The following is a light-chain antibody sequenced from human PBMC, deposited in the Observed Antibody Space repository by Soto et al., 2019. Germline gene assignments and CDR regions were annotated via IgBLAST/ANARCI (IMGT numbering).Light chain of an antibody. CDR2: DAS. V-gene: IGKV1-39*01. CDR3: QQSFSNPYT. CDR1: QDISNY. J-gene: IGKJ2*01. Sequence: DIQMTQSPSSLSASVGDRVTITCQASQDISNYLNWYQQKPGKAPKLLIYDASNLETGVPSRFSGSGSGKDFTLTISSLKPEDFATYYCQQSFSNPYTFGQGTKVDNK.